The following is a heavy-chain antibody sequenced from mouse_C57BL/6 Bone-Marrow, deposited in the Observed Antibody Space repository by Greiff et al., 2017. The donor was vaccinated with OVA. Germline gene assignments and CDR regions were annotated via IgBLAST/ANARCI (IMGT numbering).Heavy chain of an antibody. D-gene: IGHD2-1*01. Sequence: QVQLKQSGAELVRPGTSVKMSCKASGYTFTNYWIGWAKQRPGHGLEWIGDIYPGGGYTNYNEKFKGKATLTADKSSSTAYMQFSSLTSEDSAIYYCERDGNYGAMDYWGQGTSVTVSS. CDR1: GYTFTNYW. J-gene: IGHJ4*01. V-gene: IGHV1-63*01. CDR2: IYPGGGYT. CDR3: ERDGNYGAMDY.